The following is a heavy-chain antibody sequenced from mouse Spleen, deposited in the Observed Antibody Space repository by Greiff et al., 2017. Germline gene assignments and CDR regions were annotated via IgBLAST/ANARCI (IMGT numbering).Heavy chain of an antibody. CDR1: GYSFTGYN. Sequence: VQLQQSGPELVKPGASVQISCTASGYSFTGYNMNWVKQSNGKSLEWIGYIDPYFGGTSYNQKFKGKATLTVDKSSSTAYMQLKSLTSEDYAVYYCASGNTNQFAYWGEGTLVTVSA. D-gene: IGHD5-2*01. CDR3: ASGNTNQFAY. V-gene: IGHV1S135*01. J-gene: IGHJ3*01. CDR2: IDPYFGGT.